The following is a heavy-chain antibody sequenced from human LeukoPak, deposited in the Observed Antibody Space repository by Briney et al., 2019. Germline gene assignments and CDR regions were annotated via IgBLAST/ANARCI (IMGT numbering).Heavy chain of an antibody. Sequence: PGGSLRLSCVASGFTFISYWMTWVRQAPGKGLEWGAQISQDGTESYSVDSVRGRFTISRDNAKNSVYLQMNSLRPEDTAVYYCARDSTGTVFDLWGQGTLVTVSS. CDR2: ISQDGTES. D-gene: IGHD1-1*01. CDR1: GFTFISYW. V-gene: IGHV3-7*04. J-gene: IGHJ4*02. CDR3: ARDSTGTVFDL.